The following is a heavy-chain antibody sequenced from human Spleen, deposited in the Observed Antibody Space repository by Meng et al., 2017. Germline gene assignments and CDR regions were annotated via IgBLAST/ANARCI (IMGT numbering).Heavy chain of an antibody. V-gene: IGHV4-4*02. CDR1: GGSFRSSNW. D-gene: IGHD6-19*01. Sequence: QAQVQQWGAGLLKPSGTLSLTCAVYGGSFRSSNWWSWVRQPPGKGLEWIGEIYHLGSTNYNPSLKSRVTISVDKSKTQFSLKVTSVTAADTAVYYCAVFSSGWGPFDCWGQGTLVTVSS. CDR3: AVFSSGWGPFDC. J-gene: IGHJ4*01. CDR2: IYHLGST.